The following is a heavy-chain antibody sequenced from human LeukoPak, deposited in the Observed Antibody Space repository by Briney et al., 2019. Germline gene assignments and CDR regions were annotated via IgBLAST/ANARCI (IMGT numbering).Heavy chain of an antibody. D-gene: IGHD2-8*01. CDR3: ARGAFCTNGVCHRRAFDI. Sequence: SSETLSLTCAVYGGSFSGYYWSWIRQPPGKGLEWIGEINHSGSTNYNPSLKSRVTISVDTSKNQFSLKLSSVTAADTAVYYCARGAFCTNGVCHRRAFDIWGQGTMVTVSS. CDR1: GGSFSGYY. CDR2: INHSGST. J-gene: IGHJ3*02. V-gene: IGHV4-34*01.